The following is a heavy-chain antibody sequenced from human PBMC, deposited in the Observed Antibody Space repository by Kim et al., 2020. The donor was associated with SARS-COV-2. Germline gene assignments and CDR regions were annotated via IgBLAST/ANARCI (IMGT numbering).Heavy chain of an antibody. J-gene: IGHJ6*02. CDR3: ARDFVPALPYYYYYGMDV. V-gene: IGHV1-46*01. D-gene: IGHD3-10*02. Sequence: QGRVTMTRDTSTSTVYMELSSLRSEDTAVYYCARDFVPALPYYYYYGMDVWGQGTTVTVSS.